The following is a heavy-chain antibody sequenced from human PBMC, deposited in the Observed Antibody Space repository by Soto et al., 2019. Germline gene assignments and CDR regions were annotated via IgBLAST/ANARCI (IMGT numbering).Heavy chain of an antibody. D-gene: IGHD6-19*01. CDR1: GGSISSRIHY. Sequence: QLQLQESGPGLVKPSETLSLTCTVSGGSISSRIHYWGWIRQPPGKGLEWIGHISYSGSTDYNPSLKSRVTISVDTSKNQFSLKLSSVTAADTAVFYCARREAVAGGYNLDSWGQGTLVTVSS. CDR2: ISYSGST. V-gene: IGHV4-39*01. CDR3: ARREAVAGGYNLDS. J-gene: IGHJ4*02.